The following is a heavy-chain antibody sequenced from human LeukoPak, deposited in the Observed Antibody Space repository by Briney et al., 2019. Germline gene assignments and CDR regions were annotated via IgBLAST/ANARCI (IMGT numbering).Heavy chain of an antibody. J-gene: IGHJ4*02. CDR3: ARVDGYNRRGGFDY. V-gene: IGHV1-2*06. CDR1: GYTFTGYY. CDR2: INPNSGGT. D-gene: IGHD5-24*01. Sequence: GASVKVSCTASGYTFTGYYMHWVRQAPGQGLEWMGRINPNSGGTNYAQKFQGRVTMTRDTSISTAYMELSRLRSDDTAVYYCARVDGYNRRGGFDYWGQGTLVTVSS.